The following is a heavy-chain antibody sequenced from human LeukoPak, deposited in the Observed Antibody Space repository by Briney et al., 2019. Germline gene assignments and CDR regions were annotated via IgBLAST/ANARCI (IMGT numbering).Heavy chain of an antibody. V-gene: IGHV3-21*01. D-gene: IGHD1-7*01. J-gene: IGHJ3*01. CDR2: ISGSGSDV. CDR1: GFTFSSYE. Sequence: GGSLRLSCAASGFTFSSYEMNWVRQTPGKGLEWVSAISGSGSDVYYTDSVKGRFTISRDNPKRSLYLQMNSLRAEDTAVYYCARRTFPNDAFDVWGQGTVVTVSS. CDR3: ARRTFPNDAFDV.